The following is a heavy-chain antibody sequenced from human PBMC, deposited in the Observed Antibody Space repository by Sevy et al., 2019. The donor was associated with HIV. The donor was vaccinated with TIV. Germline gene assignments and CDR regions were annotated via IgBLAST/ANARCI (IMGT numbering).Heavy chain of an antibody. CDR1: GFTFSSYT. D-gene: IGHD2-15*01. Sequence: GGSLRLSCAASGFTFSSYTMTWVRQAPGKGLEWVSGISASGASTYYADSVKGRFTISRDNSKNTLYLQINSLRAEDTAAYYCAKLSCSDGNCFSIDYWGQGTLVTVSS. V-gene: IGHV3-23*01. CDR3: AKLSCSDGNCFSIDY. J-gene: IGHJ4*02. CDR2: ISASGAST.